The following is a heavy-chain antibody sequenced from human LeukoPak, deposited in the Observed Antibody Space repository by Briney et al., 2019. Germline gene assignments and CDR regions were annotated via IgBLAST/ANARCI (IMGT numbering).Heavy chain of an antibody. CDR2: ISYIGST. J-gene: IGHJ3*02. V-gene: IGHV4-59*11. Sequence: PSETLSLTCAVSDDSFSSHYWTWIRQPPGKGLEWIGYISYIGSTNYNPSLKSRVTISIDTSRNQFSLRLSSVTAADTAVYYCARDLVTVTKGFDIWGQGAMVSVSS. CDR3: ARDLVTVTKGFDI. D-gene: IGHD4-17*01. CDR1: DDSFSSHY.